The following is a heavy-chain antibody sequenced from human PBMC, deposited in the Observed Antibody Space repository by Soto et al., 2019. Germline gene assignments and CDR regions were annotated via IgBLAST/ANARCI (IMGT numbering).Heavy chain of an antibody. CDR3: AKPPFSRLWMGYFDL. J-gene: IGHJ2*01. D-gene: IGHD2-21*01. CDR1: GFTFSSYA. CDR2: ISGSGGST. V-gene: IGHV3-23*01. Sequence: EVQLLESGGGLVQPGGSLRLSCAASGFTFSSYAMSWVRQAPGKGLEWVSAISGSGGSTYYAASVKGRFTISRDNSKNTLYLQMNSLRAEDTAVYYCAKPPFSRLWMGYFDLWGRGTLVTVSS.